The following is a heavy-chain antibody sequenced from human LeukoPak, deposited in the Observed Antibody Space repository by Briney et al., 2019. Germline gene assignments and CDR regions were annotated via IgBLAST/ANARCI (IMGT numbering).Heavy chain of an antibody. Sequence: SETLSLTCTVSGGSMSSYYWSWIRQPPGKGLEWIGYIYYSGSINYNPSLKSRVTISVDTSKNQFSLKLSSVTAADTAVYYCARDRYYDILTGFTTESRNWFDPWGQGTLVTVSS. D-gene: IGHD3-9*01. CDR3: ARDRYYDILTGFTTESRNWFDP. CDR1: GGSMSSYY. CDR2: IYYSGSI. V-gene: IGHV4-59*12. J-gene: IGHJ5*02.